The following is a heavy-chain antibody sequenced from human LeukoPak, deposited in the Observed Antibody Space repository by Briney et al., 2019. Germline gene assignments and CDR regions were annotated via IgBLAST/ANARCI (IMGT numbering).Heavy chain of an antibody. CDR1: GFTLSRYG. J-gene: IGHJ5*02. CDR2: IRNDGSNK. D-gene: IGHD1-14*01. Sequence: PGGSLRLSCAASGFTLSRYGMHWVRQAPGKGLEWVSFIRNDGSNKYYADSVKGRFTISRDNSKNMLFLRMNSLRAEDTAVYYCAKISDVEPFDPWGQGTLVIVSS. CDR3: AKISDVEPFDP. V-gene: IGHV3-30*02.